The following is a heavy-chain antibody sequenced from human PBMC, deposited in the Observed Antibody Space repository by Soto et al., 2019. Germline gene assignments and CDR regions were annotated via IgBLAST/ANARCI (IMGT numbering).Heavy chain of an antibody. CDR1: GGSISGRNW. J-gene: IGHJ4*02. D-gene: IGHD3-22*01. CDR2: VFHSGDT. CDR3: ARLIYDSRLNYFYFDF. V-gene: IGHV4-4*02. Sequence: PSETLSLTCVFSGGSISGRNWWSWVRQAPGKGLEWIGEVFHSGDTTYTPSLRSRVTISVDKSKNQFSLKLNSVTAADTAVYYCARLIYDSRLNYFYFDFWGQGALVTVSS.